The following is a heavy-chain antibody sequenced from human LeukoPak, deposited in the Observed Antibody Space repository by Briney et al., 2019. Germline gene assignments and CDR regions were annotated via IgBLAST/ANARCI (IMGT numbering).Heavy chain of an antibody. D-gene: IGHD4-17*01. CDR1: GFTFSSYG. Sequence: GGSLRLSCAASGFTFSSYGIHWVRQAPGKGLEWVALIRYDGSNDYYADSVKGRFTISRDNSRNTLYLQMNSLKTEDTAVYYCTLVGGDYEVYYYGMDVWGQGTTVTVSS. CDR3: TLVGGDYEVYYYGMDV. V-gene: IGHV3-30*02. J-gene: IGHJ6*02. CDR2: IRYDGSND.